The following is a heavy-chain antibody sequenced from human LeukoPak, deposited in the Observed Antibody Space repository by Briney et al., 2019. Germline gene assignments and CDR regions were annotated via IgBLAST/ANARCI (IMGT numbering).Heavy chain of an antibody. CDR1: GYTFTGYY. Sequence: ASVKVSCKASGYTFTGYYMHWVRLAPGQGLEWMGWINPNSGVTSYAQKFQGRVTMTRDTSISTAYMELSRPRSDDTAVYYCARLDDRTYYYDSSGYPEDAFDIWGQGTMVTVSS. CDR2: INPNSGVT. V-gene: IGHV1-2*02. D-gene: IGHD3-22*01. J-gene: IGHJ3*02. CDR3: ARLDDRTYYYDSSGYPEDAFDI.